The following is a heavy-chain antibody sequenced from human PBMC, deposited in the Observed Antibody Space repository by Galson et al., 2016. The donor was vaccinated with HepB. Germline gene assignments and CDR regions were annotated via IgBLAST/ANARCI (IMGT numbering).Heavy chain of an antibody. CDR2: IYSGGSA. J-gene: IGHJ4*02. V-gene: IGHV3-53*01. CDR1: GFTVSSKY. D-gene: IGHD6-19*01. CDR3: ARAGWQWLVPSDY. Sequence: SLRLSCAASGFTVSSKYMSWVRQAPGKGLEWVSVIYSGGSAYYADSVKGRFTISRDNSKNTLYLQMNSLRVEDTAIYYCARAGWQWLVPSDYWGQGTLVTVSS.